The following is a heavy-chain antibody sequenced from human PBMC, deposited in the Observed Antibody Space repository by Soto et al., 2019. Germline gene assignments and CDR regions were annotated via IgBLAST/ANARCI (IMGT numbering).Heavy chain of an antibody. CDR1: GYTFTTFS. V-gene: IGHV1-3*01. D-gene: IGHD4-17*01. J-gene: IGHJ5*02. Sequence: QVQLVQSGAEVKKPRASVRVSCKASGYTFTTFSSHWVRQAPGQRLEWMGWINAGTGNTKYSQKSQGRVSITRDTYASTAYMEMSSRRSEDTAIYYCARSLVTTFSDYFDPGGQGTRVPVSS. CDR3: ARSLVTTFSDYFDP. CDR2: INAGTGNT.